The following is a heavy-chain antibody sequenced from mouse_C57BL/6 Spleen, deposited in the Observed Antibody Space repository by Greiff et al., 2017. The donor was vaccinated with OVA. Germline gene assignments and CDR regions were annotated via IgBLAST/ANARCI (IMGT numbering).Heavy chain of an antibody. CDR2: IWSGGST. D-gene: IGHD2-2*01. CDR3: ARNCGGYDDAMDY. CDR1: GFSLTSYG. V-gene: IGHV2-2*01. J-gene: IGHJ4*01. Sequence: VKLMESGPGLVQPSQSLSITCTVSGFSLTSYGVHWVRQSPGKGLEWLGVIWSGGSTDYNAAFISRLSISKDNSKSQVFFKMNSLQADDTAIYYCARNCGGYDDAMDYWGQGTSVTVSS.